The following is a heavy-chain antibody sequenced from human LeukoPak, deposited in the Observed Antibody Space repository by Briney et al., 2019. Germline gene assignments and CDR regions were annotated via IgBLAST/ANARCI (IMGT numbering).Heavy chain of an antibody. CDR3: ARDLRVHSISYYYGSGPPVY. J-gene: IGHJ4*02. V-gene: IGHV1-3*01. Sequence: ASVKVSCKASGYTFTSYAMHWVRQAPGQRLEWMGWINAGNGNTKYSQKFQGRVTITRGTSASTAYMELSSLRSEDTAVYYCARDLRVHSISYYYGSGPPVYWGQGTLVTVSS. CDR2: INAGNGNT. D-gene: IGHD3-10*01. CDR1: GYTFTSYA.